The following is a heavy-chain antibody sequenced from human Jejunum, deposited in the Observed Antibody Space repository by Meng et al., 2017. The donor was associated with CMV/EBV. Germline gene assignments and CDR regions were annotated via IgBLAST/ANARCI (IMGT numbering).Heavy chain of an antibody. CDR1: GFRFRYSA. V-gene: IGHV3-23*03. D-gene: IGHD2-2*02. Sequence: ASGFRFRYSAMPWVRQAPGKGLRWVSVIYTGATSTYYADSVKGRFTISRDDSKSTLYLQMNSLRAEDTAVYYCARVDANTVGALDVWGQGTMVTVSS. CDR3: ARVDANTVGALDV. J-gene: IGHJ3*01. CDR2: IYTGATST.